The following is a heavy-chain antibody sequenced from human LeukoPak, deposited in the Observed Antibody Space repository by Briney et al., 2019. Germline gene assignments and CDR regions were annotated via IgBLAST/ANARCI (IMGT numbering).Heavy chain of an antibody. CDR3: ARHSIGSVGNFDY. CDR2: IYYSGST. Sequence: SETLSLTCTVSGGSISSYYWSWIRQPPGKGLEWIGSIYYSGSTYYNPSLKSRVTISVDTSKNQFSLKLSSVTAADTAVYYCARHSIGSVGNFDYWGQGTLVTVSS. CDR1: GGSISSYY. J-gene: IGHJ4*02. D-gene: IGHD1-26*01. V-gene: IGHV4-59*05.